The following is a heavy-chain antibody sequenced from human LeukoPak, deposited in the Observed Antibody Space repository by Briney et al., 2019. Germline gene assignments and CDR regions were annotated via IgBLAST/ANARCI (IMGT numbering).Heavy chain of an antibody. J-gene: IGHJ4*02. CDR1: GFALSDYW. CDR2: ISGSSGYT. CDR3: ARGTGTTAYFDY. D-gene: IGHD1-1*01. V-gene: IGHV3-11*06. Sequence: PGGSLRLSCAGTGFALSDYWMSLVSQAPGYGLNSVSYISGSSGYTKYADSVKGRFTISRDNAKNSLYLQVNSLRAEDTAVYYCARGTGTTAYFDYWGQGTPVTVSS.